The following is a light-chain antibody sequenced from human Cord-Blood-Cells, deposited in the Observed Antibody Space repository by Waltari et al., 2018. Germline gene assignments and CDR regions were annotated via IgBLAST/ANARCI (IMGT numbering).Light chain of an antibody. J-gene: IGLJ2*01. CDR2: DVS. Sequence: QSALTQPASVSGSPGPSITISCTGTSSDVGGYNYVSWYQQPPGKAPKLMIYDVSKRPSGVSNRFSGSKSGNTASLTISGLQAEDEADYYCSSYTSSSTRVFGGGTKLTVL. CDR3: SSYTSSSTRV. V-gene: IGLV2-14*01. CDR1: SSDVGGYNY.